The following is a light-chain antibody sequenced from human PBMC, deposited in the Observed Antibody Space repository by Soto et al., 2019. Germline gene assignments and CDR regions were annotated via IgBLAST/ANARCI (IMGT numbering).Light chain of an antibody. CDR1: SSDVGGYNY. CDR3: SSYTSGTNGV. J-gene: IGLJ3*02. V-gene: IGLV2-14*01. Sequence: QSALTQPASVSGSPGQSITISCTGTSSDVGGYNYVSWYQQHPGKAPKLMIYEVINRPSGVSDRFSGSKSGNTASLTISGLQAEDEADYYCSSYTSGTNGVFGGGTKVTVL. CDR2: EVI.